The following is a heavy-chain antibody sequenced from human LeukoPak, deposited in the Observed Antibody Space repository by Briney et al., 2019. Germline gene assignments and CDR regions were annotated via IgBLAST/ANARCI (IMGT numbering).Heavy chain of an antibody. CDR3: ASFFSSSPQTVDY. J-gene: IGHJ4*02. Sequence: SETLSLTCTVSGGSISSYSWSWIRQPPGKGLEWIGNIDYSGSITHNPSLKSRVTISVDTSKNQFSLRLSSVAAADTAVYYCASFFSSSPQTVDYWGQGTLVTVSS. CDR1: GGSISSYS. D-gene: IGHD6-13*01. V-gene: IGHV4-59*01. CDR2: IDYSGSI.